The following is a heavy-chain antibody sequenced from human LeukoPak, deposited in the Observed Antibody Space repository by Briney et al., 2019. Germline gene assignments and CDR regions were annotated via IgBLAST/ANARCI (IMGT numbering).Heavy chain of an antibody. V-gene: IGHV3-21*01. CDR1: GFTFSSYS. J-gene: IGHJ4*02. CDR3: AREIEPATADDY. CDR2: ISSSSSYI. D-gene: IGHD1-14*01. Sequence: GGSLRLSCAASGFTFSSYSMNWVRQAPGKGLEWVSSISSSSSYIYYADSVKGRFTISRDNAKNSLYLQMNSLRAEDTAVYYCAREIEPATADDYWGQGTLVTVSS.